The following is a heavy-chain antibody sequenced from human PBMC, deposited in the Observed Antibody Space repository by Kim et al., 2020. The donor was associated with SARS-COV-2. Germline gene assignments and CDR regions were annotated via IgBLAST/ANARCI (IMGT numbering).Heavy chain of an antibody. CDR2: INPSGGTT. D-gene: IGHD3-22*01. V-gene: IGHV1-46*01. CDR1: GYTFTSYH. J-gene: IGHJ4*02. CDR3: ARVAGYYDSTGYFNY. Sequence: ASVKVSCKASGYTFTSYHLHWVRQAPGQGLEWMGIINPSGGTTSYAQKFQGRVTMTRDTSTSTVYMELSSLRSEDTAVYYCARVAGYYDSTGYFNYWGQGTLVTVSS.